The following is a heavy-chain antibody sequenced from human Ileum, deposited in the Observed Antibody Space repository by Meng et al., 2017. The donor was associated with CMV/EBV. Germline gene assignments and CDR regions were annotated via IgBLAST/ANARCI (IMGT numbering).Heavy chain of an antibody. CDR1: GFTFSSYW. J-gene: IGHJ4*02. CDR2: LSFDGNNK. CDR3: VRGTQDLDASSYFSFYFDH. D-gene: IGHD3-22*01. Sequence: GGSLRLSCAASGFTFSSYWMSWVRQAPGKGLEWVAVLSFDGNNKYYADSVKGRFTISRDNSKKTLYLQMNSLRADDTAVYYCVRGTQDLDASSYFSFYFDHWGQGTLVTVSS. V-gene: IGHV3-30-3*01.